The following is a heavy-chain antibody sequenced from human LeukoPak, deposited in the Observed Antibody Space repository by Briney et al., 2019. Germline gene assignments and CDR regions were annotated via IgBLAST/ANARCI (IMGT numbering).Heavy chain of an antibody. CDR1: GFTFSDHY. D-gene: IGHD6-6*01. J-gene: IGHJ4*02. CDR3: TRLGIAPRDFDY. CDR2: SRDKGNRYTT. Sequence: RGSLRLSCAVSGFTFSDHYIDWVRQAPGKGLEWVGRSRDKGNRYTTAYAASVRGRFTISRDDSKNSLYLQMNSLKIEDTAVYYCTRLGIAPRDFDYWGQGTLVTVSS. V-gene: IGHV3-72*01.